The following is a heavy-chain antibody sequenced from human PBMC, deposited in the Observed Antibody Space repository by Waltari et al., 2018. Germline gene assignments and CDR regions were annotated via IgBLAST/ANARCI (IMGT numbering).Heavy chain of an antibody. J-gene: IGHJ5*02. D-gene: IGHD2-2*01. V-gene: IGHV4-38-2*01. CDR2: IYKSGST. Sequence: QVQLQESGPGLVKPSETLSLTCAVSGYSISSGYYWGWIRQPPGKGLEWIGVIYKSGSTYYNPSLKSRVTISVDTSKNQFALKLSSVTAADTAVYYCARIVVVPAAFLNSWFDPWGQGTLVTVSS. CDR1: GYSISSGYY. CDR3: ARIVVVPAAFLNSWFDP.